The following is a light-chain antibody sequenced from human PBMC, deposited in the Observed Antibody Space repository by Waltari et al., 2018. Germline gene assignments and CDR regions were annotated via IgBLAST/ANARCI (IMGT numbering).Light chain of an antibody. CDR1: QSVTSN. CDR2: DGS. CDR3: QQYHTWPLT. J-gene: IGKJ4*01. Sequence: EIVMTQSPSTLSVSPGERATLSCRASQSVTSNLAWYQQKPGKTPRLLIHDGSTRATGIPARVSGSGSGTEFTLTSSSLQSDDFAVYSCQQYHTWPLTFGGGTKVEI. V-gene: IGKV3-15*01.